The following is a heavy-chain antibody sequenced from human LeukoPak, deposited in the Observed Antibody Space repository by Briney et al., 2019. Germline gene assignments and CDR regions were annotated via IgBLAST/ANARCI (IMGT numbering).Heavy chain of an antibody. CDR2: TYHSGST. CDR3: ARATSSGWPNFDY. D-gene: IGHD6-19*01. CDR1: GYSISSGYY. V-gene: IGHV4-38-2*01. Sequence: SETLSLTCAVSGYSISSGYYWGWIRQPPGKGLEWIGSTYHSGSTYYNPSLKSRVTISVDTSKNQFSLKLSSVTAADTAVYYCARATSSGWPNFDYWGQGTLVTVSS. J-gene: IGHJ4*02.